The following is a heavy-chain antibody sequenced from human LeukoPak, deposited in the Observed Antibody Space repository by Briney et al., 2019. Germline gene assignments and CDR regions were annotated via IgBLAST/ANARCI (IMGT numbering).Heavy chain of an antibody. CDR2: ISGSGGST. D-gene: IGHD2-2*01. Sequence: PGGSLRLSCAASGFTFSSYAMSWVRQAPGKGLEWVSAISGSGGSTYYADSVKGRFTTSRDNSKNTLYLQMNSLRAEDTAVYYCAKGPVVPAAKYYFDYWGQGTLVTVSS. V-gene: IGHV3-23*01. CDR3: AKGPVVPAAKYYFDY. CDR1: GFTFSSYA. J-gene: IGHJ4*02.